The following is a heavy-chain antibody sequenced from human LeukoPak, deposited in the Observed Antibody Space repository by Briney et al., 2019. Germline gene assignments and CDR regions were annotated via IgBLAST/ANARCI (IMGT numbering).Heavy chain of an antibody. CDR3: ARGRDYYGSGRFADLDY. CDR1: GFTFSSYA. D-gene: IGHD3-10*01. Sequence: PGRSLRLSCAASGFTFSSYAMHWVRQAPGKGLEWVAVISYDGSNKYYADSVKGRFTISRDNSKNTLYLQMNSLRAEDTAVYYCARGRDYYGSGRFADLDYWGQGTLVTVSS. CDR2: ISYDGSNK. J-gene: IGHJ4*02. V-gene: IGHV3-30*04.